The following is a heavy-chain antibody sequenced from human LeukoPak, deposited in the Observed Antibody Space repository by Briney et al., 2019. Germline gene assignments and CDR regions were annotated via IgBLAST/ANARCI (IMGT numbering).Heavy chain of an antibody. CDR3: ARLRKGRYFDYFFES. Sequence: SETLSLTCTVSGDSVSTINSYWGWIRQPPGKGLEWIGNVYYSGRANYSPSLRSRVTMSVDASKNRFSLKMTSVTAADTAVYFCARLRKGRYFDYFFESWGQGALVTGSS. J-gene: IGHJ4*02. V-gene: IGHV4-39*02. CDR1: GDSVSTINSY. D-gene: IGHD3-9*01. CDR2: VYYSGRA.